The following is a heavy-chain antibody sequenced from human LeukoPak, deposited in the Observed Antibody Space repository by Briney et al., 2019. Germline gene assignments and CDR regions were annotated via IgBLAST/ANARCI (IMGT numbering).Heavy chain of an antibody. V-gene: IGHV3-30*02. CDR3: AKDFGYSNYGRAFDI. J-gene: IGHJ3*02. Sequence: GGSRRLSCAASGFTFSSYGMHWVRQAPGKGLEWVAFIRYDGSNKYYADSVKGRFTVSRDNSKNTLYLQMNSLRAEDTAVYYCAKDFGYSNYGRAFDIWGQGTMVTVSS. D-gene: IGHD4-11*01. CDR1: GFTFSSYG. CDR2: IRYDGSNK.